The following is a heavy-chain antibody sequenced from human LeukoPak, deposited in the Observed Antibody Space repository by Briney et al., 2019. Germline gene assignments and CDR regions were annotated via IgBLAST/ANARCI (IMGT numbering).Heavy chain of an antibody. CDR2: IYFSGST. J-gene: IGHJ4*02. CDR3: ARDSGGIDY. V-gene: IGHV4-61*09. Sequence: SETLSLTCTVSGDSISSNSFYWTWIRQPAGKGLEWVGHIYFSGSTNYNPSLKSRVTISVDTSKNQFSLKLRSVTAADTAVYYCARDSGGIDYWGQGTLVTVSS. D-gene: IGHD3-10*01. CDR1: GDSISSNSFY.